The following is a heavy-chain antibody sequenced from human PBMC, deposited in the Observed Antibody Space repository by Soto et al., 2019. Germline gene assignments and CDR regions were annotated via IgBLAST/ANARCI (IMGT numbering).Heavy chain of an antibody. V-gene: IGHV3-33*01. Sequence: QVQLVESGGGVVQPGRSLRLSCAASGFPFSTYGMHWVRQAPGKGLEWVAVIWYDGNRKYYADSVKGRFTISRDNSKNTLYLQMNGLRAEDAAVFYCARGRGGPTAYYYYYALDIWGQGTTVTVSS. J-gene: IGHJ6*02. CDR3: ARGRGGPTAYYYYYALDI. CDR2: IWYDGNRK. D-gene: IGHD1-26*01. CDR1: GFPFSTYG.